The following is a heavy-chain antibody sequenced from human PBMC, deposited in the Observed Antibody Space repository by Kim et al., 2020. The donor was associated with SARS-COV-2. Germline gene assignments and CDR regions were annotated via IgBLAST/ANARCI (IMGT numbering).Heavy chain of an antibody. CDR1: GFTFSSYS. CDR3: AGNDYYGSGSLDY. J-gene: IGHJ4*02. D-gene: IGHD3-10*01. V-gene: IGHV3-21*01. Sequence: GGSLRLSCAASGFTFSSYSMNWVRQAPGKGLEWVSSISSSSSYIYYADSLKGRFTISRDNAKNSLYLQMNSLRAEDTAVYYCAGNDYYGSGSLDYWGQGTLVTVSS. CDR2: ISSSSSYI.